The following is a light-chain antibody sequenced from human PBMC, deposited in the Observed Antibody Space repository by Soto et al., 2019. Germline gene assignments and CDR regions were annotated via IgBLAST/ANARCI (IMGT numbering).Light chain of an antibody. Sequence: DIPMTQSPSSVSASVGDRVTITCRASQAISTWLAWYQQKPGKAPKLLIYAASNLQTGVPSRFSGSGSGKDFTLTISSLQPEDFATYYCQQDNSFPRTFGQGTKVEIK. CDR3: QQDNSFPRT. J-gene: IGKJ1*01. CDR1: QAISTW. CDR2: AAS. V-gene: IGKV1D-12*01.